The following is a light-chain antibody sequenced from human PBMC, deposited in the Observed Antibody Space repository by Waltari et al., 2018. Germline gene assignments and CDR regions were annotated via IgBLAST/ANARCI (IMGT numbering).Light chain of an antibody. CDR2: RNN. V-gene: IGLV1-47*01. CDR3: AAWDDSLSGHVV. J-gene: IGLJ2*01. Sequence: QSVLTQPPSASGTPGQRVTISCSGSSSNIGSNYVYWYQQLPGTAPKLLIYRNNQRPSGAPGRFSGSKSGTSSSLAISGRRSEDEADYYCAAWDDSLSGHVVFGGGTKLTVL. CDR1: SSNIGSNY.